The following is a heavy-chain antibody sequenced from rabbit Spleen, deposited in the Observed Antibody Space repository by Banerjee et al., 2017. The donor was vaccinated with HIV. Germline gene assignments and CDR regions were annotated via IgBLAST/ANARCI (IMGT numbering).Heavy chain of an antibody. CDR2: IYGGSSGNT. D-gene: IGHD8-1*01. CDR3: ARLNDGGKYYTL. J-gene: IGHJ4*01. Sequence: QSLEESGGDLVKPGTSLTLTCTASGFSFSSYYYMCWVRQAPGKGLEWIGCIYGGSSGNTYYASWAKGRFTISRTSSTTVTLQLNSLTAADTATYFCARLNDGGKYYTLWGQGTLVTVS. V-gene: IGHV1S40*01. CDR1: GFSFSSYYY.